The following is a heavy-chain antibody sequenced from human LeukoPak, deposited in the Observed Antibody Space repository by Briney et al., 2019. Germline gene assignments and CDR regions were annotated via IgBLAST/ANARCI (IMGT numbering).Heavy chain of an antibody. CDR2: IIPIFGTA. CDR1: GGTFSSYA. D-gene: IGHD3-10*01. J-gene: IGHJ6*04. CDR3: ARGSTVRGVIRPYYYYYGMDV. Sequence: ASVKVSCKASGGTFSSYAISWVRQAPGQGLEWMGGIIPIFGTANYAQKFQGRVTITADKSTSTAYMELSSLRSEDTAVYYCARGSTVRGVIRPYYYYYGMDVWGKGTTVTVSS. V-gene: IGHV1-69*06.